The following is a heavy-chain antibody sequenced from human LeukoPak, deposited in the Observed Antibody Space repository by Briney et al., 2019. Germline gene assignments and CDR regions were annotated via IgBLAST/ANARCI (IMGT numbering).Heavy chain of an antibody. CDR2: ISSRSSTI. V-gene: IGHV3-48*01. Sequence: GGSLSLSCGASGFTFSIYGVNWVRQAPGKGLEWVSYISSRSSTITYADSVQGRFTISRDNARNSLYLEMNSLSAEDTAVYYCARDRCSSTSCYYDYWGQGTLVTVSS. CDR1: GFTFSIYG. J-gene: IGHJ4*02. D-gene: IGHD2-2*01. CDR3: ARDRCSSTSCYYDY.